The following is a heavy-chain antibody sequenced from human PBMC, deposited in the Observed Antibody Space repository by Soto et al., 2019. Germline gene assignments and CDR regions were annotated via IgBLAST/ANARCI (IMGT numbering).Heavy chain of an antibody. CDR1: GCTFSSYA. D-gene: IGHD3-10*01. CDR2: IIPIFGTA. V-gene: IGHV1-69*06. Sequence: AVKVSCKASGCTFSSYAISCVRQAPGQGLEWMGGIIPIFGTANYAQKFQGRVTITADKSTSTAYMELSSLRSEDTAVYYCASKTKYYYGRYYFDYWGQGTLVTVSS. CDR3: ASKTKYYYGRYYFDY. J-gene: IGHJ4*02.